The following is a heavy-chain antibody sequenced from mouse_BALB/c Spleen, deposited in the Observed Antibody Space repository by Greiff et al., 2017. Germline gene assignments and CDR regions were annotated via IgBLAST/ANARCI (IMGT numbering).Heavy chain of an antibody. J-gene: IGHJ3*01. V-gene: IGHV5-6-3*01. CDR3: ARDRDYDKSVPFAY. D-gene: IGHD2-4*01. Sequence: EVQVVESGGGLVQPGGSLKLSCAASGFTFSSYGMSWVRQTPDKRLELVATINSNGGSTYYPDSVKGRFTISRDNAKNTLYLQMSSLKSEDTAMYYCARDRDYDKSVPFAYWGQGTLVTVSA. CDR2: INSNGGST. CDR1: GFTFSSYG.